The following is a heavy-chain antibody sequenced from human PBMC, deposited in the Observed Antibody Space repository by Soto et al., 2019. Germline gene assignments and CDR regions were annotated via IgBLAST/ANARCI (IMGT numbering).Heavy chain of an antibody. V-gene: IGHV4-39*01. J-gene: IGHJ4*02. D-gene: IGHD2-15*01. Sequence: SETLSLTCTVSGGSINSSSYYWGWIRQPPGKGLEWIGSIYYSGSTYYNPSLKSRVTISVDTSKNQFSLKLSSVTAADTAVYYCARRRAVAATTYDYWGQGTLVTVSS. CDR3: ARRRAVAATTYDY. CDR1: GGSINSSSYY. CDR2: IYYSGST.